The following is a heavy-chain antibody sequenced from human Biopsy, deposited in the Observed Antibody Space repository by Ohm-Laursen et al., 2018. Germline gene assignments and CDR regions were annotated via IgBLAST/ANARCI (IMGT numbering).Heavy chain of an antibody. CDR3: ALAAAQTVTHFDY. D-gene: IGHD4-17*01. CDR2: ISGNSDII. J-gene: IGHJ4*02. V-gene: IGHV3-23*01. Sequence: SLRLSCAASGFTVYNNYMTWVRQAPGKGLEWVSTISGNSDIIYDTDSVKGRSTISRDNSKNTLYLQMNSLRADDTAVYYCALAAAQTVTHFDYWGQGTLVTVSS. CDR1: GFTVYNNY.